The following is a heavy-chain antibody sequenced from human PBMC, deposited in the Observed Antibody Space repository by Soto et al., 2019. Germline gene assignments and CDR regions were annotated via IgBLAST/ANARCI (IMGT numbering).Heavy chain of an antibody. J-gene: IGHJ4*02. D-gene: IGHD3-9*01. V-gene: IGHV4-34*01. CDR2: INHSGST. Sequence: SETLSLTCAVYGGSFSGYYWSWIRQPPGKGLEWIGEINHSGSTNYNPSLKSGVTISVDTSKNQFSLKLSSVTAADTAVYYCARGYDIRGEDYWGQGTLVTVSS. CDR3: ARGYDIRGEDY. CDR1: GGSFSGYY.